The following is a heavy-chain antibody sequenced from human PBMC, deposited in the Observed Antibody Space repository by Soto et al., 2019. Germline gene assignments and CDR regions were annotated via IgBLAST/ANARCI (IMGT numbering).Heavy chain of an antibody. Sequence: PGGSLRLSCAASGFTFSSYGMHWVRQAPGKGLEWVAVIWYDGSNKYYADSVKGRFTISRDNSKNTLYLQINSLRAEDTAVYYCATAGRGYSYGYFDYWGQGTLVTSPQ. J-gene: IGHJ4*02. D-gene: IGHD5-18*01. V-gene: IGHV3-33*01. CDR2: IWYDGSNK. CDR3: ATAGRGYSYGYFDY. CDR1: GFTFSSYG.